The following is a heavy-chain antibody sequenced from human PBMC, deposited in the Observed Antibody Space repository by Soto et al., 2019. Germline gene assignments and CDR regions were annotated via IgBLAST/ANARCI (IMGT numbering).Heavy chain of an antibody. J-gene: IGHJ4*02. V-gene: IGHV3-30*18. CDR3: AKGTFVWIGYTDY. CDR2: SSYDENDK. Sequence: QVQLVESGGGVVQPGRSLRLSCAASGFTFTDYGMHWVRQAPGKGLEWLAVSSYDENDKYYADSVKGRFTISRDNSKNTLYLHLNRLRAEDTAVYYCAKGTFVWIGYTDYWGQGALVTVSS. CDR1: GFTFTDYG. D-gene: IGHD3-3*01.